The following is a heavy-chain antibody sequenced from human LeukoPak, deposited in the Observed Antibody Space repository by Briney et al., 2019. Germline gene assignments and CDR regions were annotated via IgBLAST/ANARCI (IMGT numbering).Heavy chain of an antibody. CDR2: ISGSGGST. V-gene: IGHV3-23*01. Sequence: PGGSLRLSCAASGFTFSSYAMSWVRQAPGKGLEWVSAISGSGGSTYYADSVKGRVTISRDNSKNTLYLQMNSLRAEDTAVYYCAKDRLLNCRGDCYIFDYWGQGTVVTVSS. J-gene: IGHJ4*02. CDR3: AKDRLLNCRGDCYIFDY. D-gene: IGHD2-21*02. CDR1: GFTFSSYA.